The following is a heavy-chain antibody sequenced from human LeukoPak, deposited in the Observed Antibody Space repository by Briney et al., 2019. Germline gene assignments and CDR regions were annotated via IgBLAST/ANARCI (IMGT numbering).Heavy chain of an antibody. Sequence: ASVKVSCKASGYTFTSYGISWVRQAPGQGLEWMGWINTNTGNPSYARGFTGRFVFSLDTSVNSAFLQINNLKAEDTAFYYCTLGSYWGQGTLVTVSS. J-gene: IGHJ4*02. V-gene: IGHV7-4-1*02. D-gene: IGHD3-10*01. CDR3: TLGSY. CDR2: INTNTGNP. CDR1: GYTFTSYG.